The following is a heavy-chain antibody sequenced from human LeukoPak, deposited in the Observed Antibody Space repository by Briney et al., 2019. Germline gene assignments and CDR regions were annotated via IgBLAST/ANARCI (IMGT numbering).Heavy chain of an antibody. CDR1: GFTFSSYS. J-gene: IGHJ4*02. CDR2: ISSSSSYI. V-gene: IGHV3-21*01. Sequence: GGSLRLSCAASGFTFSSYSMNWVRQAPGKGLEWVSSISSSSSYIYYADSVKGRFTISRDDAKNSLYLQMNSLRAEDTAVYYCARLQLGGHDYWGQGTLVTVSS. D-gene: IGHD5-24*01. CDR3: ARLQLGGHDY.